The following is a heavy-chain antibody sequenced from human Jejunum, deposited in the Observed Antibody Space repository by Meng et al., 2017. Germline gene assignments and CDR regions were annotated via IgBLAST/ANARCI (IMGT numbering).Heavy chain of an antibody. J-gene: IGHJ4*02. CDR2: IFNSGST. Sequence: QLQLQESGAGRVKPSQTLSLTCVVSGGSMGSSYSSWGWIRQPPGKGLEWIGYIFNSGSTHFNPSLKSRVTISMDSSKNQFSLNLTSVTAGDTAVYYCARGAGDRFDFWGRGTLVTVSS. CDR1: GGSMGSSYSS. V-gene: IGHV4-30-2*01. D-gene: IGHD4-17*01. CDR3: ARGAGDRFDF.